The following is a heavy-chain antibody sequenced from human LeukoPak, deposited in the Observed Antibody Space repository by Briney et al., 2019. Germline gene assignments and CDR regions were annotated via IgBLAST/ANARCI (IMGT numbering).Heavy chain of an antibody. Sequence: ASVKVSCKASGYTFTSYGISWVRQAPGQGLEWMGRISAYNGNTNYAQKLQGRVTMTTDTSTSTAYMELRSLRSDDTAVYYCARDLYDYVWGSYRYSTYYYYYGMDVWGQGTTVAVSS. D-gene: IGHD3-16*02. CDR1: GYTFTSYG. V-gene: IGHV1-18*01. CDR2: ISAYNGNT. J-gene: IGHJ6*02. CDR3: ARDLYDYVWGSYRYSTYYYYYGMDV.